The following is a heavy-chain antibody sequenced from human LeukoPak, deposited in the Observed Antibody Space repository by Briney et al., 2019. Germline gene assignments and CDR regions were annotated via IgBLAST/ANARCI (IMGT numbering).Heavy chain of an antibody. D-gene: IGHD4-17*01. CDR1: GYTFTSYD. V-gene: IGHV1-8*01. J-gene: IGHJ5*02. CDR3: ARGTFDYGDYSNWFDP. Sequence: ASVKVSCKASGYTFTSYDINWVRQATGQGLEWMGWMNPNSGNTGYAQKFQGRVTMTRNTSISTAYMELSSLRSEDTAVYYCARGTFDYGDYSNWFDPWGQGTLVTVSS. CDR2: MNPNSGNT.